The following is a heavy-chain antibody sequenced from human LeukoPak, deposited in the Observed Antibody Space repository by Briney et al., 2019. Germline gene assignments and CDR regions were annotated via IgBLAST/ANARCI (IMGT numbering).Heavy chain of an antibody. CDR3: ASAAARRRFDY. D-gene: IGHD6-6*01. J-gene: IGHJ4*02. Sequence: SGTLSLTCAVSGGSISSSNWWSWVRQPPGKGLEWIGEINHSGSTNYNPSLKSRVTISVDTSKNQFSLKLSSVTAADTAVYYCASAAARRRFDYWGQGTLVTVSS. V-gene: IGHV4-4*02. CDR2: INHSGST. CDR1: GGSISSSNW.